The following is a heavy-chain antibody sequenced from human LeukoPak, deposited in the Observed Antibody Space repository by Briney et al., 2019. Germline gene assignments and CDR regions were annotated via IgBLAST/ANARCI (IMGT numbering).Heavy chain of an antibody. CDR3: AEDTLYSYGQDY. CDR2: IRYDGSNK. V-gene: IGHV3-30*02. CDR1: GFTLSSYG. Sequence: GGSLRLSCAASGFTLSSYGIHWVRQAPGKGLEWVAFIRYDGSNKYYADSVKGRFTISRDNSKNTLYPQMNSLRAEDTAVYYCAEDTLYSYGQDYWGQGTLVTVSS. J-gene: IGHJ4*02. D-gene: IGHD5-18*01.